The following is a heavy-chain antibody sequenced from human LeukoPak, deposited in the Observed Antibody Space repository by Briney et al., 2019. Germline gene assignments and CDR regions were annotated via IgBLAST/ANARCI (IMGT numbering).Heavy chain of an antibody. CDR3: ARDYRYDSQGAFDI. CDR1: GGSISSGGYY. D-gene: IGHD3-22*01. CDR2: IYDSGTT. J-gene: IGHJ3*02. Sequence: SETLSLTCTVSGGSISSGGYYWSWIRQHPGKGLEWIGYIYDSGTTYYNPSLKSRVTMSEDMSKNQFSLKLTSVTAADTAVYYCARDYRYDSQGAFDIWGQGTMVTVSS. V-gene: IGHV4-31*03.